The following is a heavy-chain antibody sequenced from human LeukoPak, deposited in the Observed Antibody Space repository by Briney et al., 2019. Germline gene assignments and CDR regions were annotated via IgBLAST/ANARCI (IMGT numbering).Heavy chain of an antibody. CDR1: GFTFSSYW. CDR2: IKQDGSEK. V-gene: IGHV3-7*01. Sequence: GGSLRLSCAASGFTFSSYWMSWVRQAPGEGLEWVANIKQDGSEKYYVDSVKGRFTISRDNAKNSLYLQMNSLRAEDTAVYYCAREKRQYGDYNADAFDIWGQGTMVTVSS. CDR3: AREKRQYGDYNADAFDI. D-gene: IGHD4-17*01. J-gene: IGHJ3*02.